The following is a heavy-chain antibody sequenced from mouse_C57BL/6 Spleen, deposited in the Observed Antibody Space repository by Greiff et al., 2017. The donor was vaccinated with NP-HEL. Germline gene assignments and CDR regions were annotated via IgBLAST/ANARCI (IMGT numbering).Heavy chain of an antibody. CDR3: ARDYYSNYWYFDV. CDR1: GFTFSDYY. J-gene: IGHJ1*03. Sequence: VQRVESEGGLVQPGSSMKLSCTASGFTFSDYYMAWVRQVPEKGLEWVANINYDGSSTYYLDSLKSRFIISRDNAKNILYLQMSSLKSEDTATYYCARDYYSNYWYFDVWGTGTTVTVSS. CDR2: INYDGSST. D-gene: IGHD2-5*01. V-gene: IGHV5-16*01.